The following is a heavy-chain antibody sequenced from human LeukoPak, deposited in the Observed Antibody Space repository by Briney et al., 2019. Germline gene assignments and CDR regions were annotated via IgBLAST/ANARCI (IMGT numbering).Heavy chain of an antibody. V-gene: IGHV3-64D*06. J-gene: IGHJ4*02. Sequence: GGSLRLSCAASGFTFSSFAMHWVRQAPGKGLEYLSAIYSDGSRTYYADSVKGRFAISRDNSKNTLYFEMSSLRVEDTAVYYCVKSPGSGWPVWGQGTLLTVSS. CDR2: IYSDGSRT. CDR3: VKSPGSGWPV. CDR1: GFTFSSFA. D-gene: IGHD6-19*01.